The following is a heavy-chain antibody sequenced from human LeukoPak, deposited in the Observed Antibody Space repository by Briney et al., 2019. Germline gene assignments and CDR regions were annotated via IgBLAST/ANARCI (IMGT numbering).Heavy chain of an antibody. V-gene: IGHV3-21*01. CDR1: GFTFSTYS. CDR3: ARSATSSSSRINWFDA. J-gene: IGHJ5*02. Sequence: PGGSLRLSCTASGFTFSTYSMNWVPQAPGKGLEWVSSITSSSSYIFYVDSVKGRFTISRDTAKNSLHLQMDSLRAEDSAAYYCARSATSSSSRINWFDAWGQGTLVTVSS. D-gene: IGHD6-6*01. CDR2: ITSSSSYI.